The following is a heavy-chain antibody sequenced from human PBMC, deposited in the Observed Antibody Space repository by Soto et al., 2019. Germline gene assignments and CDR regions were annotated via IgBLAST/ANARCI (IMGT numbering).Heavy chain of an antibody. CDR1: GGSISSLSYY. Sequence: SEILSVTCTVSGGSISSLSYYCSWIRQPPGKGLEWIGYIYYSGSTNYNPSLKSRVTIAVDTSKNQFSLKLSSVTAADTAVYYGASGRSSGLDYWGQGTLVTVS. J-gene: IGHJ4*02. D-gene: IGHD3-22*01. CDR3: ASGRSSGLDY. V-gene: IGHV4-61*01. CDR2: IYYSGST.